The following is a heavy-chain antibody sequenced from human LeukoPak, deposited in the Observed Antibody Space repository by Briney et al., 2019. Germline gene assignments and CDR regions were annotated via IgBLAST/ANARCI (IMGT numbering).Heavy chain of an antibody. CDR2: ISWNSGSI. V-gene: IGHV3-9*01. D-gene: IGHD6-13*01. CDR1: GFTFDDYP. Sequence: GGSLRLSCAASGFTFDDYPMHWVRQAPGKGLEWVSGISWNSGSIGYADSVKGRFTISRDNAKNSLYLQMNSLRAEDTALYYCAKGTAAAYFDYWGQGTLVTVSS. J-gene: IGHJ4*02. CDR3: AKGTAAAYFDY.